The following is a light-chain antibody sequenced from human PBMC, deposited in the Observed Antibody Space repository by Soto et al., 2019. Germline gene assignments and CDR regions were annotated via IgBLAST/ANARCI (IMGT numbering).Light chain of an antibody. Sequence: QSAPTQPASVSGSPGQSITISCTGTSSDVGGYNYVSWYQQHPGKAPKLMIYDVSNRPSGVSNRFSGSKSGNTASLTISGLQAEDEADYYCSSYTSSSTRVFGTGTKVTVL. V-gene: IGLV2-14*03. J-gene: IGLJ1*01. CDR1: SSDVGGYNY. CDR3: SSYTSSSTRV. CDR2: DVS.